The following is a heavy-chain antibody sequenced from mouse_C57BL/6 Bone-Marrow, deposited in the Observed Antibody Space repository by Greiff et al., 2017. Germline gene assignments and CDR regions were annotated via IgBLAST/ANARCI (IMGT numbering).Heavy chain of an antibody. CDR2: ISSGGDYI. Sequence: EVMLVESGEGLVKPGGSLKLSCAASGFTFSSYAMSWVRQPPEKRLEWVAYISSGGDYIYYADTVKGRFTISRDNARNTLYLQMSSLKSEDTAMYYCTREGLGYDGYSGFAYWGQGTLVTVSA. CDR1: GFTFSSYA. CDR3: TREGLGYDGYSGFAY. J-gene: IGHJ3*01. V-gene: IGHV5-9-1*02. D-gene: IGHD2-3*01.